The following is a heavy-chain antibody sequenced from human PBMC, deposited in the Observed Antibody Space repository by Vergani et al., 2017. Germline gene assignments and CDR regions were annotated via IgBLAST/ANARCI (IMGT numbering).Heavy chain of an antibody. J-gene: IGHJ3*02. Sequence: QVQLVESGGGVVQPGRSLRLSCAASGFTFSSYGMHWVRQAPGKGLEWVAVIWYDGSNKYYADSVKGRFTISRDNYKNTLYLQMNSLRAEDTAVYYCAREKEIAAAGPDAFDIWGQGTMVTVSS. V-gene: IGHV3-33*01. D-gene: IGHD6-13*01. CDR3: AREKEIAAAGPDAFDI. CDR1: GFTFSSYG. CDR2: IWYDGSNK.